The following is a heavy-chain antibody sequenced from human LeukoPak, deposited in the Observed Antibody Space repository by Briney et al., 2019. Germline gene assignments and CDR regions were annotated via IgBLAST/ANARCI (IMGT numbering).Heavy chain of an antibody. CDR1: GYTFTGYY. CDR3: ARAFSPRGSYFRSVDY. D-gene: IGHD1-26*01. Sequence: GASVKVSCKASGYTFTGYYMHWVRQAPGQGLEWMGWINPNSGGTNYAQKFQGRVTMTRDTSISTAYMELSRLRSDDTAVYYRARAFSPRGSYFRSVDYWGQGTLVTVSS. CDR2: INPNSGGT. V-gene: IGHV1-2*02. J-gene: IGHJ4*02.